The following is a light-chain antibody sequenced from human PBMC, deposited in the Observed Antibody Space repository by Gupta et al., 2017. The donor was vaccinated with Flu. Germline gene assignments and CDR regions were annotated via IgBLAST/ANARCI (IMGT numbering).Light chain of an antibody. CDR2: CND. V-gene: IGLV1-40*01. Sequence: VTNSCTVGSSNIGGGYDVDWYQQLPATAPKHLMYCNDNRPSGGPDRFSGAKSGTTASLAITGRQDEDETDDYCQSYDSSRSGYVFGTGTKVTVL. CDR3: QSYDSSRSGYV. J-gene: IGLJ1*01. CDR1: SSNIGGGYD.